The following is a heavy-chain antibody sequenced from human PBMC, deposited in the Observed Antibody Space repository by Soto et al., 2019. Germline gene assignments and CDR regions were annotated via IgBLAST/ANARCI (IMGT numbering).Heavy chain of an antibody. J-gene: IGHJ6*02. Sequence: QVQLVQSGAEVKKPGSSVKVSCKASGGTFSRYSITWVRQAPGHGLEWIGRIIPIFGIASYAQKFQGRVTITADESTSTAYRELSSLRSDDTAVYDCAREDRDRETGLVPAAIDGMDVWGRGTTVTVSS. D-gene: IGHD2-2*01. V-gene: IGHV1-69*08. CDR2: IIPIFGIA. CDR1: GGTFSRYS. CDR3: AREDRDRETGLVPAAIDGMDV.